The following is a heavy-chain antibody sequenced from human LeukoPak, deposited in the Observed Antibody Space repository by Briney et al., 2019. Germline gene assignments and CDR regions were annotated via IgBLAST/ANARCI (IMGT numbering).Heavy chain of an antibody. Sequence: PGASLRLSCAASGFIFSNYAMSWVRQAPGEGLEWVSAIVGRGSSTYYADSVKGGFTISRDNSKNTLYLQLNRLRAEDTAVYYCAKWGDYDILTGYYDSDYWGQGTLVTVSS. CDR2: IVGRGSST. CDR1: GFIFSNYA. D-gene: IGHD3-9*01. V-gene: IGHV3-23*01. CDR3: AKWGDYDILTGYYDSDY. J-gene: IGHJ4*02.